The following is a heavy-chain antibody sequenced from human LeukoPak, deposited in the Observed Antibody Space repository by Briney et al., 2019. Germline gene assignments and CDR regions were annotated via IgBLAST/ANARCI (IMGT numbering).Heavy chain of an antibody. CDR3: AKDATRGYSYGLYYFDY. J-gene: IGHJ4*02. D-gene: IGHD5-18*01. V-gene: IGHV3-21*01. Sequence: PGGSLRLSCVASGFTFGIFYSMNWVRQAPGKGLEWVSSISSSSNYISYADSVKGRFTISRDNAKKSLYLQMDSLRAEDSAVYYCAKDATRGYSYGLYYFDYWGQGTLVTVSS. CDR2: ISSSSNYI. CDR1: GFTFGIFYS.